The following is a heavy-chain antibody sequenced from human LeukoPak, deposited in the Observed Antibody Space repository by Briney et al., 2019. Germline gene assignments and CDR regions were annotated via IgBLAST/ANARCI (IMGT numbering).Heavy chain of an antibody. J-gene: IGHJ6*02. CDR1: GFTFSSYA. CDR2: ISGSGGCT. CDR3: AKGIYYYDSSGYYPHKPYYYYYGMDV. Sequence: GGSLRLSCAASGFTFSSYAMSWVRQAPGKGLEWVSAISGSGGCTYYADSVKGRFTISRDNSKNTLYLQMNSLRAEDTAVYYCAKGIYYYDSSGYYPHKPYYYYYGMDVWGQGTTVTVSS. D-gene: IGHD3-22*01. V-gene: IGHV3-23*01.